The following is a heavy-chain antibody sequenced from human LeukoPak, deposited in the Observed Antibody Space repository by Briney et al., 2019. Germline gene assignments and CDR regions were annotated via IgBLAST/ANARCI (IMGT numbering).Heavy chain of an antibody. D-gene: IGHD3-22*01. CDR2: IYYSGST. CDR1: GGSISSYY. J-gene: IGHJ4*02. Sequence: SETLSLTCTVSGGSISSYYWSWIRQPPGKGLEWIGYIYYSGSTNYNPSLKSRVTISVDTSKNQFSLKLSSVTAADTAVYYCARAHYYDSSGYYYFDYWGQGTLVTVSS. V-gene: IGHV4-59*01. CDR3: ARAHYYDSSGYYYFDY.